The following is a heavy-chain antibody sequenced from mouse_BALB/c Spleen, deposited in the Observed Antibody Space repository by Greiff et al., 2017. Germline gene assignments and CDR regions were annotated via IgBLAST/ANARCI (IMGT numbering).Heavy chain of an antibody. V-gene: IGHV1-54*01. CDR3: AAYYRYDAMDY. Sequence: VQLQQSGAELVRPGTSVKVSCKASGYAFTNYLIEWVKQRPGQGLEWIGVINPGSGGTNYNEKFKGKATLTADKSSSTAYMQLSSLTSDDSAVYFCAAYYRYDAMDYWGQGTSVTVSS. D-gene: IGHD2-14*01. J-gene: IGHJ4*01. CDR2: INPGSGGT. CDR1: GYAFTNYL.